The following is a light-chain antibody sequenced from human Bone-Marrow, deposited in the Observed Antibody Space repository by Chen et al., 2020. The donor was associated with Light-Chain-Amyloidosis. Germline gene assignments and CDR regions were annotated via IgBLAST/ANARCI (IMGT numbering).Light chain of an antibody. V-gene: IGKV3-15*01. CDR3: QQYDNWFRT. Sequence: KVMTQSPATLSVSPGERATLSCRASRNINSNLAWYQQKPGQAPRLLIYGASTRATGTPARFSGSESGTEFTLTISSLQSEDFAVYYCQQYDNWFRTFGQGTKVEIK. CDR1: RNINSN. CDR2: GAS. J-gene: IGKJ1*01.